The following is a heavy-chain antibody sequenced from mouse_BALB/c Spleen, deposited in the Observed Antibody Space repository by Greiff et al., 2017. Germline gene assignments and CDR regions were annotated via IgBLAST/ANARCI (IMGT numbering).Heavy chain of an antibody. J-gene: IGHJ3*01. D-gene: IGHD1-1*01. V-gene: IGHV2-6-4*01. Sequence: VQLVESGPGLVAPSQSLSITCTVSGFSLSRYSVHWVRQPPGKGLEWLGMIWGGGSTDYNSALKSRLSISKDNSKSQVFLKMNSLQTDDTAMYYCARNNYYGSSPLGMAYWGQGTLVTVSA. CDR3: ARNNYYGSSPLGMAY. CDR1: GFSLSRYS. CDR2: IWGGGST.